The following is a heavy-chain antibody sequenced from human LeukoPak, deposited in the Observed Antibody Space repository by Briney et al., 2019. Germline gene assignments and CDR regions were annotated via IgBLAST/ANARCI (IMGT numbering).Heavy chain of an antibody. Sequence: PSETLSLTCTVSGGSISNYYWNWIRQPPGKGLEWIGYIYYSGSTNYNPSLKSRVTFSLDTSKKQSSLKLSSVTAADAAVYYCARDFEGLVHDYWGQGTLVTVSS. CDR3: ARDFEGLVHDY. D-gene: IGHD6-19*01. V-gene: IGHV4-59*01. J-gene: IGHJ4*02. CDR2: IYYSGST. CDR1: GGSISNYY.